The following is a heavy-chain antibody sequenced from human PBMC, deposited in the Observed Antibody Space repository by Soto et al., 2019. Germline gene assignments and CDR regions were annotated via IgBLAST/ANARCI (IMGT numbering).Heavy chain of an antibody. J-gene: IGHJ6*02. CDR3: AREGEYRDYYGMDV. V-gene: IGHV3-30-3*01. CDR2: ISYDGSNK. CDR1: GFTFSSYA. D-gene: IGHD3-16*01. Sequence: GGSLRLSCAASGFTFSSYAMHWVRQAPGKGLEWVAVISYDGSNKYYADSVKGRFTISRDNSKNTLYLQMNSLRAEDTAVYYCAREGEYRDYYGMDVWGQGTTVTVS.